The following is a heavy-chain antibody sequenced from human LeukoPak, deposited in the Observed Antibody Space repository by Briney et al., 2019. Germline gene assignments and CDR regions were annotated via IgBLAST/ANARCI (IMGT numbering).Heavy chain of an antibody. D-gene: IGHD3-3*01. CDR1: GASIPNYF. J-gene: IGHJ4*02. Sequence: SETLPLTCTVSGASIPNYFWGWFRQPPGKGLQWIWHLYSGAYYYNPSLHRRVTISVDTAKNQLSLSLRSVTAADTALYYCARLRPRTTYSFSSGSYAFDYWGQGSLVTVSS. CDR2: LYSGAY. CDR3: ARLRPRTTYSFSSGSYAFDY. V-gene: IGHV4-4*09.